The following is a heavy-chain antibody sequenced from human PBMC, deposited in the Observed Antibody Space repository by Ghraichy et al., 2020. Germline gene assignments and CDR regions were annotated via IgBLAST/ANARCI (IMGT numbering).Heavy chain of an antibody. CDR3: ARGHYNSRLYFHNVDI. CDR1: GASIHSYS. CDR2: IFTSGST. D-gene: IGHD1-14*01. J-gene: IGHJ6*02. Sequence: SETLSLTCTVSGASIHSYSWSWIRPSAGKGLEWIGRIFTSGSTHYNPSLKSRVTMSADTSKNQVSLKLDSVTAADTAVYYCARGHYNSRLYFHNVDIWGQGTSVIVAS. V-gene: IGHV4-4*07.